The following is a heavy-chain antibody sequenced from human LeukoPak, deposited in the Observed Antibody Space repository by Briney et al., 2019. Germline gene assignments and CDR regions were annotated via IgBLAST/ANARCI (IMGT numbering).Heavy chain of an antibody. CDR1: GYTFTGYY. CDR2: INPNSGGT. CDR3: ARDIVVVPAAPLGMDV. D-gene: IGHD2-2*01. Sequence: ASVKVSCKASGYTFTGYYMHWVRQAPGQGLEWMGWINPNSGGTNYAQKFQGRVTMTRDTSISTAYMELSRLGSDDTAVYYCARDIVVVPAAPLGMDVWGQGTTVTVSS. V-gene: IGHV1-2*02. J-gene: IGHJ6*02.